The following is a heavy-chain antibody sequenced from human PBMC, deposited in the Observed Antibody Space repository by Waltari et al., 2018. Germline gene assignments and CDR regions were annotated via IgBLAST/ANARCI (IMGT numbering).Heavy chain of an antibody. D-gene: IGHD6-19*01. Sequence: QVQLQESGPGLVKPSETLSLTCTVSGGSISSHYWSWIRQPPGKGLEWIGYIYYSGSTNYNPSLKSRVTISVDTAKNQFSLKLSSVTAADTAVYYCARERAVAGTHYFDYWGQGTLVTVSS. CDR1: GGSISSHY. V-gene: IGHV4-59*11. CDR2: IYYSGST. J-gene: IGHJ4*02. CDR3: ARERAVAGTHYFDY.